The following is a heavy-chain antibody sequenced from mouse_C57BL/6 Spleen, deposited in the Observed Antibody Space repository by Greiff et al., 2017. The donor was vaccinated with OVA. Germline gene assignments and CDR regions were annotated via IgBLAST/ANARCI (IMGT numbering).Heavy chain of an antibody. Sequence: EVKLMESGEGLVKPGGSLKLSCAASGFTFSSYAMSWVRQTPEKRLEWVAYISSGGDYIYYADTVKGRFTISRDNARNTLYLQMSSLKSEDTAMYYCTRDPQLGSFAYWGQGTLVTVSA. CDR3: TRDPQLGSFAY. V-gene: IGHV5-9-1*02. CDR1: GFTFSSYA. J-gene: IGHJ3*01. CDR2: ISSGGDYI. D-gene: IGHD4-1*02.